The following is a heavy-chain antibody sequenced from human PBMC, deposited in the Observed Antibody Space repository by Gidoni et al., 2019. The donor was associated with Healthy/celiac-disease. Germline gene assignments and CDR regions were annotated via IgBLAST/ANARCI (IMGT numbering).Heavy chain of an antibody. CDR2: LYHSGST. CDR1: GGSISSSNW. CDR3: ARGQVAAAGTVPAWFDP. Sequence: QVQLPESGPGLVKPSGTLSLTCAVSGGSISSSNWWSWVRQPPGKGREWIGELYHSGSTNYNPSLKRRVTISVDKSKNQFSLKLSSGTAADTAVYYCARGQVAAAGTVPAWFDPWGQGTLVTVSS. D-gene: IGHD6-13*01. V-gene: IGHV4-4*02. J-gene: IGHJ5*02.